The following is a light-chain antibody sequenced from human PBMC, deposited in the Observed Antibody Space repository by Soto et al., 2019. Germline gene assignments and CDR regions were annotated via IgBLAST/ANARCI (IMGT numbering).Light chain of an antibody. J-gene: IGKJ1*01. Sequence: EIVLTQSPGTLSLSPGEIATLSGRASQSVSSSYLDWYQQKPGQAPRLLIYGASSRATGIPDRFSGSGSGTDFTLTISRLEPEDFAVYYCQQYGSSPRTFGQGTKVDI. CDR1: QSVSSSY. CDR3: QQYGSSPRT. CDR2: GAS. V-gene: IGKV3-20*01.